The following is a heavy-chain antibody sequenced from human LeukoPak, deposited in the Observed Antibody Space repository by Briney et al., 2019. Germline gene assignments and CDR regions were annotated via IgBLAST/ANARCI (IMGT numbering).Heavy chain of an antibody. CDR2: IIPIFGTA. Sequence: SVKVSCKASGGTFSSYAISWARQAPGQGLEWMGGIIPIFGTANYAQKFQGRVTITADESTSTAYMELSSLRSEDTAVYYCAREVDFWSGYYNSYNWFGPWGQGTLVTVSS. J-gene: IGHJ5*02. CDR3: AREVDFWSGYYNSYNWFGP. D-gene: IGHD3-3*01. CDR1: GGTFSSYA. V-gene: IGHV1-69*13.